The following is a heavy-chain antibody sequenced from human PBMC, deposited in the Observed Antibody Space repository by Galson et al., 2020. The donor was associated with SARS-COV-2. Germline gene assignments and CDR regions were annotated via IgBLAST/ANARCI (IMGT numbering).Heavy chain of an antibody. V-gene: IGHV3-49*03. Sequence: GGSLRLSCTASGFPFGDYAMSWFRQAPGKGLEWVGFIRSKAYGGTTEYAASVKGRFTISRDDSKSIAYLQMNSLKTEDTAVYYCTSMDFWSGYYSDYWGQGTLVTVSS. CDR1: GFPFGDYA. D-gene: IGHD3-3*01. CDR3: TSMDFWSGYYSDY. CDR2: IRSKAYGGTT. J-gene: IGHJ4*02.